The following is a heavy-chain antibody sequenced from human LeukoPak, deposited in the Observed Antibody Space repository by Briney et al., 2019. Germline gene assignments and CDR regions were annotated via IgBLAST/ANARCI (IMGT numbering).Heavy chain of an antibody. CDR3: AADWPLDY. Sequence: GGSLRLSCAASGFTVSSNDMNWVRQAPGKGLEWVSIVHIGNSTYYADSVKGRFTISRDNSKNTLYLQMNSLRAEDTAVYYCAADWPLDYWGQGTLVTVSS. J-gene: IGHJ4*02. CDR2: VHIGNST. D-gene: IGHD3/OR15-3a*01. CDR1: GFTVSSND. V-gene: IGHV3-66*01.